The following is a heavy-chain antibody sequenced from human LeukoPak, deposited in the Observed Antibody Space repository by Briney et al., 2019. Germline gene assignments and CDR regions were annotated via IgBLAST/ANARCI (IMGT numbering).Heavy chain of an antibody. J-gene: IGHJ6*03. CDR3: ARAAQREPPPPLKRYYYMDV. Sequence: SETLSLTCAVSGGSISSGGYSWSWIRHPPGKGLEWIGNIYYSGSTYYNPSLKSRVTISADTYKKQSSMTMRSMAAAETAVYYRARAAQREPPPPLKRYYYMDVWGKGTTVTVSS. V-gene: IGHV4-30-4*07. CDR2: IYYSGST. CDR1: GGSISSGGYS. D-gene: IGHD1-1*01.